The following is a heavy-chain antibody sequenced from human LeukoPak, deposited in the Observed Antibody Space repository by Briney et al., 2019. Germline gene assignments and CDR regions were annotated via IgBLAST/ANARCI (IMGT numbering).Heavy chain of an antibody. CDR3: ARDAGYGGNSDY. V-gene: IGHV3-7*01. CDR2: INKDGSDK. CDR1: GFTFNMYW. J-gene: IGHJ4*02. D-gene: IGHD4-23*01. Sequence: TGGSLRLSCAASGFTFNMYWMTWVRQAPGKGLESVAYINKDGSDKYYVDSVKGRFTVSRDNAKNSLCLQMNSLRAEDTAVHYCARDAGYGGNSDYWGQGTLVTVSS.